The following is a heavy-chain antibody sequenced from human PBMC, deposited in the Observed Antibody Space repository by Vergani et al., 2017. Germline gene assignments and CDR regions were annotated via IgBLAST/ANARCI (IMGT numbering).Heavy chain of an antibody. CDR3: AKVPYYDFWSGWADY. CDR2: ISWNSGSI. V-gene: IGHV3-9*01. CDR1: GFTFDDYA. J-gene: IGHJ4*02. D-gene: IGHD3-3*01. Sequence: EVQLVESGGGLVQPGRSLRLSCAASGFTFDDYAMHWVRQAPGKGLEWVSGISWNSGSIGYADSVKGRFTISRDNSKNTLYLQMNSLRAEDTAVYYCAKVPYYDFWSGWADYWGQGTLVTVSS.